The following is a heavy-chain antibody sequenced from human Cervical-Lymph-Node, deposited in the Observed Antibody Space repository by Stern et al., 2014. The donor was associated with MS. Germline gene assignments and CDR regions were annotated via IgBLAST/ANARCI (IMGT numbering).Heavy chain of an antibody. J-gene: IGHJ4*02. CDR3: ARGVDDFLTIFDY. D-gene: IGHD3-9*01. V-gene: IGHV4-34*01. CDR1: GGSFSDYY. CDR2: INHGGST. Sequence: QVQLQQWGAGLLKPSETLSLTCAVFGGSFSDYYWSWIRQSPAKGLEWIGEINHGGSTNYNPSLKSRVPISVDMSKNQFSLTLSSVTAADTAVYFCARGVDDFLTIFDYWGQGSLVTVSS.